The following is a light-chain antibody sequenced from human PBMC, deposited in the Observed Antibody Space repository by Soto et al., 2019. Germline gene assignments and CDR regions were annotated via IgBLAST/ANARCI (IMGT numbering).Light chain of an antibody. CDR2: ATS. J-gene: IGKJ3*01. Sequence: DIVLTQSPGTLSLSPGERATLSCRASQSVSTSYLAWYQQKPGQAPRLLIYATSSRATGIPDRFSGSGSGTDFTLTISRLEPEDFAVYYCQQYGSSPQTFGPGTKVDIK. CDR3: QQYGSSPQT. V-gene: IGKV3-20*01. CDR1: QSVSTSY.